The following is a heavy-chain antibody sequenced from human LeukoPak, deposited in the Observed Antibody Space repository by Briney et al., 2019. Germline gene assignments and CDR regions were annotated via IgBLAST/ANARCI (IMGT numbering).Heavy chain of an antibody. V-gene: IGHV1-8*03. J-gene: IGHJ6*03. Sequence: ASVKVSCKASGDTFTTYDINWVRQATGQGLEWMGWMNPNSGNTGYAQKFRGRVTITRNTSISTAYMELSSLRSEDTAVYYCTRAPIAARRVTSYFYYMDVWGKGTTVTVSS. D-gene: IGHD6-6*01. CDR3: TRAPIAARRVTSYFYYMDV. CDR2: MNPNSGNT. CDR1: GDTFTTYD.